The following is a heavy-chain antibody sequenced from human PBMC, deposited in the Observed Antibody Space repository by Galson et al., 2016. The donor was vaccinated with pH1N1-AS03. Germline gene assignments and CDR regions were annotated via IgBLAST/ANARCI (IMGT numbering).Heavy chain of an antibody. D-gene: IGHD3-10*01. CDR1: GFTFSSHD. CDR3: ARGKEGYFYGMDV. V-gene: IGHV3-13*01. J-gene: IGHJ6*02. Sequence: SLRLSCAGAGFTFSSHDMYWVRQPPGKGLEWVSASGTAGDTYYAGSVKGRFTISRENAKNSLYLQMNSLRAGDTAVHYCARGKEGYFYGMDVWGQGTTVTVSS. CDR2: SGTAGDT.